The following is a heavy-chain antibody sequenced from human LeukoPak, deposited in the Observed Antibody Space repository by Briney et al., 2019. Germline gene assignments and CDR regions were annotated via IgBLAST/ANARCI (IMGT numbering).Heavy chain of an antibody. CDR2: IYHSGST. Sequence: SETLSLTCAVYGGSISSSNWWSWVRPPPGKGVEWIGEIYHSGSTNYNPSLKSRVTISVDKSKNQFSLKLSSVTAADTAVYYCARWLDTMVRGEPAFFDYWGQGTLVTVSS. J-gene: IGHJ4*02. CDR1: GGSISSSNW. V-gene: IGHV4-4*02. D-gene: IGHD3-10*01. CDR3: ARWLDTMVRGEPAFFDY.